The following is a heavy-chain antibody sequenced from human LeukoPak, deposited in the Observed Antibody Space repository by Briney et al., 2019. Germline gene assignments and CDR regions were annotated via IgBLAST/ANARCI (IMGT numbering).Heavy chain of an antibody. CDR3: AKAVGGAAYCGGDCYSYFDY. J-gene: IGHJ4*02. V-gene: IGHV4-34*01. Sequence: ASETLSLTCAVYGGPFSNYYWNWIRQPPGKGLEWIGEINHSGSTNYNPSLKSRVTISVDTSKNQFSLKLSSVTAADTAVYYCAKAVGGAAYCGGDCYSYFDYWGRGTLVTVSS. D-gene: IGHD2-21*02. CDR2: INHSGST. CDR1: GGPFSNYY.